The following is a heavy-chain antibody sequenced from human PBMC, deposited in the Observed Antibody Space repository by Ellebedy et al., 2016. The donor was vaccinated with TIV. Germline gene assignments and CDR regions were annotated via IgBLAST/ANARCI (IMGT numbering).Heavy chain of an antibody. V-gene: IGHV3-21*06. CDR3: ARVVGSAGYYQLDAFDI. CDR1: GFTFSGYS. CDR2: ISSSSSYI. Sequence: GGSLRLSXAASGFTFSGYSMNWVRQAPGKGLEWVSSISSSSSYIYSADSVKGRFTISRDNAKNSLYLQMNSLRAEDTAVYYCARVVGSAGYYQLDAFDIWGQGTMVTVSS. J-gene: IGHJ3*02. D-gene: IGHD3-10*01.